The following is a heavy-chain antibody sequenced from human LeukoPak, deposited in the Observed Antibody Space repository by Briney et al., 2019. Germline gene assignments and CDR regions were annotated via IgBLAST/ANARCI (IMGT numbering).Heavy chain of an antibody. J-gene: IGHJ6*03. V-gene: IGHV3-11*01. Sequence: GGSLRLSCAASGFTFSDYNMRWIRQAPGKGLEWVSSISRSGSAKYYADSVKGRFTISRDNAKNSLFLQMNSLRAEDTAVYYCARVLRYCSGGNCYSGGLGYMDVWGKGTTVTISS. CDR2: ISRSGSAK. CDR1: GFTFSDYN. D-gene: IGHD2-15*01. CDR3: ARVLRYCSGGNCYSGGLGYMDV.